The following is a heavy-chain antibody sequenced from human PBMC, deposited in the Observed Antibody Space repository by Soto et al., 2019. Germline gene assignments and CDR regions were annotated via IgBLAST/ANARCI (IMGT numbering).Heavy chain of an antibody. CDR3: ARVDIVVVPAAMSGWFDP. CDR2: INHSGST. V-gene: IGHV4-34*01. CDR1: GGSFSGYY. J-gene: IGHJ5*02. D-gene: IGHD2-2*03. Sequence: QVQLQQWGAGLLKPSETLSLTCAVYGGSFSGYYWSWIRQPPGKGLEWIGEINHSGSTNYNPSLKSRVTISVDTSKSQFSLKLSSVTAADTAVYYCARVDIVVVPAAMSGWFDPWGQGTLVTVSS.